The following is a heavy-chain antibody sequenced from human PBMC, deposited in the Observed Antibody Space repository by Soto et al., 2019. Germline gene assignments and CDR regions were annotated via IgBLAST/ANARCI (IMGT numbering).Heavy chain of an antibody. CDR3: TAPDYDFWSCYPIYYYYGMDV. Sequence: GGSLRLSCAASGFTFSNAWMSWVRQAPGKGLEWVGRIKSKTDGGTTDYAAPVKGRFTISRDESKNTLYLQMNSLKTEDTAVYYCTAPDYDFWSCYPIYYYYGMDVWGQGTTVTVSS. CDR2: IKSKTDGGTT. J-gene: IGHJ6*02. D-gene: IGHD3-3*01. CDR1: GFTFSNAW. V-gene: IGHV3-15*01.